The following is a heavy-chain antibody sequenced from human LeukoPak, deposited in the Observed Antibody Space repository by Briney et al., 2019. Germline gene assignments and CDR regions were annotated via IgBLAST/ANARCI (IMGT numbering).Heavy chain of an antibody. Sequence: ASVKVSCKTSGYTFTSYAMNWLRQAHGQGLEWMGWINTNTGNPTYAQGFTGRFVFSLDTSVSTAYLQISSLKAEDTAVYYCARVGPLNGDYPDYWGQGTLVTVSS. CDR3: ARVGPLNGDYPDY. J-gene: IGHJ4*02. CDR1: GYTFTSYA. D-gene: IGHD4-17*01. CDR2: INTNTGNP. V-gene: IGHV7-4-1*02.